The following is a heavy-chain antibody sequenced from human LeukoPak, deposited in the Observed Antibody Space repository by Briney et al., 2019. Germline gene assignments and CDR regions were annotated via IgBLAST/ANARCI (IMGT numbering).Heavy chain of an antibody. CDR2: IYTSGST. CDR3: ARELQYSYGFDY. Sequence: PSQTLSLTCTVSGGSISSGSYYWSWIRQPAGNGLEWIGRIYTSGSTNYNPSLKSRVTISVDTSKNQFSLKLSSVTAADTAVYYCARELQYSYGFDYWGQGTLVTVSS. D-gene: IGHD5-18*01. J-gene: IGHJ4*02. CDR1: GGSISSGSYY. V-gene: IGHV4-61*02.